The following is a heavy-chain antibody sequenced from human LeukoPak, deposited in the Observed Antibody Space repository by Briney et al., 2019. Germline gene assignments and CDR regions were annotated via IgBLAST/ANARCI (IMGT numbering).Heavy chain of an antibody. J-gene: IGHJ4*02. V-gene: IGHV3-30*18. CDR2: ISYDGSNK. D-gene: IGHD6-19*01. Sequence: PGRSLRLSCAASRFTFSNSGMHWVRQAPGKGLEWVAVISYDGSNKYYADSVKGRFTISRDNSKNTLYLQMNSLRAEDTAVYYCAKDVAGTLYYFDYWGQGTLVTVSS. CDR1: RFTFSNSG. CDR3: AKDVAGTLYYFDY.